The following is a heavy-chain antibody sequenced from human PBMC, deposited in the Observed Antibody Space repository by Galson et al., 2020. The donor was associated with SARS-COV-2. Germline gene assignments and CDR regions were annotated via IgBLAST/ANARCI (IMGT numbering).Heavy chain of an antibody. CDR3: ARLGAAIGVEGDFYFYDGMDV. CDR1: GDSINSGSYY. V-gene: IGHV4-61*09. CDR2: VYTSGTT. D-gene: IGHD2-8*01. Sequence: SETLSLTCTVSGDSINSGSYYWNWIRQPAGEGLEWVGHVYTSGTTQYNPSLKSRATISRDTSNNQFSLKLNSVTAADTAVYYCARLGAAIGVEGDFYFYDGMDVWGQGTTVTVSS. J-gene: IGHJ6*02.